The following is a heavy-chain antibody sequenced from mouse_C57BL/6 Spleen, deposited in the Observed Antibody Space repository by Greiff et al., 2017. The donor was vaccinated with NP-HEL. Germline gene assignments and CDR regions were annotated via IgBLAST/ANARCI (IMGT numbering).Heavy chain of an antibody. CDR2: IYPGDGDT. Sequence: QVQLQQSGAELVKPGASVKISCKASGYAFSSYWMNWVKQRPGKGLEWIGQIYPGDGDTNYNGKFKGKATLTADKSSSTAYMQLSSLTSEDSAVYFCARDGSSYRYYFDYWGQGTTLTVSS. CDR3: ARDGSSYRYYFDY. V-gene: IGHV1-80*01. J-gene: IGHJ2*01. CDR1: GYAFSSYW. D-gene: IGHD1-1*01.